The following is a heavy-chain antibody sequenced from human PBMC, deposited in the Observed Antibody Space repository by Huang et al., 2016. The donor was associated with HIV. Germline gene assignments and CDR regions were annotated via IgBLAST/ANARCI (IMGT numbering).Heavy chain of an antibody. D-gene: IGHD4-17*01. CDR1: GYTFLNYD. CDR3: ARSAYGDLDY. V-gene: IGHV1-8*02. CDR2: MNPNTGNT. Sequence: QVHLVQSGAEVKKPGASVKVSCKASGYTFLNYDINWVRQAPGRGLEWMGWMNPNTGNTGFAQSFQGRVTMTKKTSITTAYMELTSLTSEDTAVYYCARSAYGDLDYWGLGTLVIVSS. J-gene: IGHJ4*02.